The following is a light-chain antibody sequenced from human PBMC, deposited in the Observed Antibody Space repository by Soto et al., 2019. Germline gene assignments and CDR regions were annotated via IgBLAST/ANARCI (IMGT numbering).Light chain of an antibody. CDR1: QSVSTF. Sequence: DIQMTQSPSTLSASVGDTVTISCRASQSVSTFLAWYQQKPGKAPKVLIYRTSILQSGVPSRFSDSGSETEFTLTISSLQPDDFATYYCQQYSSSSVNTFGQGTKVE. J-gene: IGKJ2*01. CDR3: QQYSSSSVNT. V-gene: IGKV1-5*03. CDR2: RTS.